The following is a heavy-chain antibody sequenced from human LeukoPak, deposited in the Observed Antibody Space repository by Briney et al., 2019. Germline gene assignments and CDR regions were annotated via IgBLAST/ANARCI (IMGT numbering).Heavy chain of an antibody. CDR2: ISSSGGST. V-gene: IGHV3-23*01. J-gene: IGHJ4*02. Sequence: PGGSLRVSCAASGFTFSTYAMSWVRQAPGKGLEWVSSISSSGGSTYYADSVKGRFTISRDNSKDTLYLQMNSLRAEDTAVYYCAKNSVRSGYYYGYWGQGTLVTVSS. CDR1: GFTFSTYA. CDR3: AKNSVRSGYYYGY. D-gene: IGHD3-22*01.